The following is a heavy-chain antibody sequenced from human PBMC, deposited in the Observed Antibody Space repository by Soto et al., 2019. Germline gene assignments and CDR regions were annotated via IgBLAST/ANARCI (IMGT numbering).Heavy chain of an antibody. Sequence: EVQLVESGGGLVEPGGSLRLSCAASGFTFSSYNMNWVRQAPGRGLEWVSSISSRNTSVYYADSVKGRFTISRDNARNTLYLQMNSRRAEDPAAYYCARCFGDSDWRDGFDIWGRGTMVTVSS. V-gene: IGHV3-21*01. J-gene: IGHJ3*02. CDR1: GFTFSSYN. CDR3: ARCFGDSDWRDGFDI. CDR2: ISSRNTSV. D-gene: IGHD4-17*01.